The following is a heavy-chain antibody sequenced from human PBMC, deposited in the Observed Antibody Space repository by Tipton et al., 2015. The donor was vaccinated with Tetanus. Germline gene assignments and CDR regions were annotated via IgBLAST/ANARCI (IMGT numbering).Heavy chain of an antibody. J-gene: IGHJ4*02. Sequence: TLSLTCTVSGGSINSYYWSWIRQPLGKGLEWIGYIYYSGSTNYNPSLRSRVTISVDTSKNQFSLKLSSVTAADTAVYYCARIRQVGKPGPFFDYWGQGTLVTVSS. D-gene: IGHD7-27*01. CDR3: ARIRQVGKPGPFFDY. V-gene: IGHV4-59*01. CDR1: GGSINSYY. CDR2: IYYSGST.